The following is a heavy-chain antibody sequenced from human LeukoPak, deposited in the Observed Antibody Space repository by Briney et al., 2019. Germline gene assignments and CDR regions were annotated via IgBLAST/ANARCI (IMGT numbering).Heavy chain of an antibody. CDR3: AKPSGSGVDY. J-gene: IGHJ4*02. CDR1: GFIFDTHD. Sequence: GGSLRLSCGASGFIFDTHDMHWVRQAPGRGWSGWHLYDLMDNADSVKGRFTITRDNSKNTLYLQMNSLRLEDMALYYCAKPSGSGVDYWGRGTRVTVSS. CDR2: YDLMD. D-gene: IGHD1-26*01. V-gene: IGHV3-30*02.